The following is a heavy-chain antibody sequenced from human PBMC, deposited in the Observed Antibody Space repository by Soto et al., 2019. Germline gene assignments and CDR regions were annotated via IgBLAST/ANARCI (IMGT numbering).Heavy chain of an antibody. V-gene: IGHV3-23*01. CDR2: ISGSGGST. CDR1: GFTFSSYA. J-gene: IGHJ3*01. CDR3: AKDASVIVVVTEDAFDL. D-gene: IGHD2-21*02. Sequence: EVQLLESGGGLVQPGGSLRLSCAASGFTFSSYAMSWVRQAPGKGLEWVSAISGSGGSTYYADSVKGRFTISRDNSKNTLYRQMTSLTAADTAVYYCAKDASVIVVVTEDAFDLWGQGTMGTVCS.